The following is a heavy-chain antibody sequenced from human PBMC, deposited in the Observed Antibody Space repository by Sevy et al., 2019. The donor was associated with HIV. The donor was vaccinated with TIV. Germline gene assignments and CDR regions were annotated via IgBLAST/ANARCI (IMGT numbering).Heavy chain of an antibody. CDR3: ARDPVAPNPAGMDV. D-gene: IGHD5-12*01. V-gene: IGHV1-2*06. J-gene: IGHJ6*02. CDR1: GYTFTDYY. Sequence: ASVKVSFKASGYTFTDYYMHWVRQAPGQGLEWMGRINPNSGDTNFVQKFQGRVTMTRETSISTAYMVLSRLTSDDTAVYYCARDPVAPNPAGMDVWGQGTTVTVSS. CDR2: INPNSGDT.